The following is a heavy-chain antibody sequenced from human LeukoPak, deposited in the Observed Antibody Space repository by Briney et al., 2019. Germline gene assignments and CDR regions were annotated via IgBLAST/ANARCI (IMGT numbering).Heavy chain of an antibody. Sequence: GGSLRLSCAASGFTISSYGMHWVRQAPGKGLEWVAVIWYDGSNKYYADSVKGRFTISRDNSKNTLYLQMNSLRAEDTAVYYCAKDPGLAAALYYFDYWGQGTLVTVSS. D-gene: IGHD6-13*01. CDR3: AKDPGLAAALYYFDY. V-gene: IGHV3-30*02. CDR2: IWYDGSNK. J-gene: IGHJ4*02. CDR1: GFTISSYG.